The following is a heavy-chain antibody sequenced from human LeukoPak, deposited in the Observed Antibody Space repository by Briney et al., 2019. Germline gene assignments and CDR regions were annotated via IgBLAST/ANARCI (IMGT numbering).Heavy chain of an antibody. Sequence: SETLSLTCTVSGGSIGSYYWSWIRQSAGKGLGWIGRIYTSGSTNYNPSLKSRVTMSVDTSKNQFSLKLSSVTAADTAVYYCARDYYGSGSHRPYFDYWGQGTLVTVSS. CDR1: GGSIGSYY. V-gene: IGHV4-4*07. D-gene: IGHD3-10*01. CDR3: ARDYYGSGSHRPYFDY. CDR2: IYTSGST. J-gene: IGHJ4*02.